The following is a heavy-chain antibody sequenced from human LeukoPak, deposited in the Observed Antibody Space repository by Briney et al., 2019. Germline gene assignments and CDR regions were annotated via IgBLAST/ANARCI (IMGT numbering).Heavy chain of an antibody. V-gene: IGHV1-69*13. Sequence: SVKVSCKASGYTFTSYYMHWVRQAPGQGLEWMGGIIPIFGTTNYAQNFQDRVTITADESTSTAHMDLSSLRSEDTAIYYCAGGGYSTSTAYYYYYMDVWGKGTTVTVSS. J-gene: IGHJ6*03. CDR1: GYTFTSYY. D-gene: IGHD5-12*01. CDR3: AGGGYSTSTAYYYYYMDV. CDR2: IIPIFGTT.